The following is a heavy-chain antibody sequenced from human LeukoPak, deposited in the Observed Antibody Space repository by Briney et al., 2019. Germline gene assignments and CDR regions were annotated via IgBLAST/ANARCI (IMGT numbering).Heavy chain of an antibody. CDR1: GGSFSGYY. CDR2: INHSGST. J-gene: IGHJ5*02. CDR3: ARGIYDSSGTPPA. D-gene: IGHD3-22*01. Sequence: SETLSLTCAVYGGSFSGYYWSWIRQPPGKGLEWIGEINHSGSTNYNPSLKSRVTISVDTSKNQFSLKLSSVTAADTAVYYCARGIYDSSGTPPAWGQGTLVTVSS. V-gene: IGHV4-34*01.